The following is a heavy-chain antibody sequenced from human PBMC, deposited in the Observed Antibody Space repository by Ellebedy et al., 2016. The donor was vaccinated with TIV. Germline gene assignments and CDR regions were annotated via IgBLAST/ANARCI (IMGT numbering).Heavy chain of an antibody. Sequence: MPSETLSLTCAVFGGSFSGYYWGWIRQPPGKGLQWIGEINHRVNTNYNPSPKSRVTLSVDTSKNHFSLKLSSVTAADTAVYYRARLIQRSGWSRGSYGMDVWGQGTTVTVSS. CDR1: GGSFSGYY. J-gene: IGHJ6*02. CDR3: ARLIQRSGWSRGSYGMDV. V-gene: IGHV4-34*01. D-gene: IGHD6-19*01. CDR2: INHRVNT.